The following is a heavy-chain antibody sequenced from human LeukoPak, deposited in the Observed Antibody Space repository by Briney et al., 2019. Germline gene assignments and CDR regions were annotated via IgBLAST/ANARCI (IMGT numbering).Heavy chain of an antibody. CDR3: ARDTPPFYDSSGYYFLPDY. D-gene: IGHD3-22*01. Sequence: GGALRLSCAASGFTFSSYALYWVRQAPGKGLEWVAVISYDGSNKYYADSVKGRFTISRDNSKNTLYLQMNSLRAEDTAVYYCARDTPPFYDSSGYYFLPDYWGQGTLVTVSS. J-gene: IGHJ4*02. CDR2: ISYDGSNK. V-gene: IGHV3-30-3*01. CDR1: GFTFSSYA.